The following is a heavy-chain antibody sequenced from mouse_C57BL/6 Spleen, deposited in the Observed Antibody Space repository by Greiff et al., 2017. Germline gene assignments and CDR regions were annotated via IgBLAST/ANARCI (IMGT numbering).Heavy chain of an antibody. CDR3: TKTGGPRWYFDV. D-gene: IGHD3-3*01. J-gene: IGHJ1*03. CDR1: GYTFTSYW. V-gene: IGHV1-5*01. CDR2: IYPGNSDT. Sequence: EVQLQASGTVLARPGASVKMSCKTSGYTFTSYWMHWVKQRPGQGLEWIGAIYPGNSDTSYNQKFKGKAKLTAVTSASTAYMELSSLTNEDSAVYYCTKTGGPRWYFDVWGTGTTVTVSS.